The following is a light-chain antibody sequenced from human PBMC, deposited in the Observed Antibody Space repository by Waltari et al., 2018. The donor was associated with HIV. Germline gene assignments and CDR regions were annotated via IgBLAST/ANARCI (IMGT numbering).Light chain of an antibody. Sequence: DIQMTQSPSTLSASLGDRVIITCRASQSISSGLAWYQQRPGRAPNLLIYKASSLRSGVPSRFSGSGSGTEFTLTISSLQPDDFATYYCQQYNGYPLTFGGGTKVEIK. CDR2: KAS. CDR3: QQYNGYPLT. J-gene: IGKJ4*01. CDR1: QSISSG. V-gene: IGKV1-5*03.